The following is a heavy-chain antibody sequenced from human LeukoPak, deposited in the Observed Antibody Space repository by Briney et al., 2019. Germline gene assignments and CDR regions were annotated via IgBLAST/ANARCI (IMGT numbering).Heavy chain of an antibody. CDR2: ISGSGGST. CDR3: AKIGAAAGTHFDY. CDR1: GFTFSSYA. D-gene: IGHD6-13*01. V-gene: IGHV3-23*01. J-gene: IGHJ4*02. Sequence: HPGGSLRLSCAASGFTFSSYAMSWVRQAPGKGLEWVSAISGSGGSTYYADSVKGRFTISRDNSKNTPYLQMNSLRAEDTAVYYCAKIGAAAGTHFDYWGQGTLVTVSS.